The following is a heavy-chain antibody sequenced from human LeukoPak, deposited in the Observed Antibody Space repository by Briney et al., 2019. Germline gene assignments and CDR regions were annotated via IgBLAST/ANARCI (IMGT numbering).Heavy chain of an antibody. CDR2: INHSGST. Sequence: PSETLSLTCAVYGGSLSGYYWSWIRQPPGKGLEWIGEINHSGSTNYNPSLKSRVTISVDTSKNQFSLKVSSVTAADAAVYYCARGTRIAAAGSLLPYYYYNMDVWGQGTTVTVSS. V-gene: IGHV4-34*01. J-gene: IGHJ6*02. D-gene: IGHD6-13*01. CDR3: ARGTRIAAAGSLLPYYYYNMDV. CDR1: GGSLSGYY.